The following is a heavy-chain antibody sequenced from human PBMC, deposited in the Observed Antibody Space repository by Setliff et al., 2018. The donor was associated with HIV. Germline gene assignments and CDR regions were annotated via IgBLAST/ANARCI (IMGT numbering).Heavy chain of an antibody. CDR1: GFTFSSSW. CDR2: MNRDGSEK. V-gene: IGHV3-7*04. CDR3: SRDPAFGAFDI. Sequence: GGYLRLSCAASGFTFSSSWMTWVRQAPGRGLEYVAGMNRDGSEKVYADSVKVRFSISSDNAKNSLYLQMSSLRTEYTAVYFCSRDPAFGAFDILGQGTMVTVSS. J-gene: IGHJ3*02. D-gene: IGHD3-10*01.